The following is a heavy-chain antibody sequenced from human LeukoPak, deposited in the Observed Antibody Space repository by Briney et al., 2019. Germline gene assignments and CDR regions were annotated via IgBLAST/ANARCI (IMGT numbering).Heavy chain of an antibody. Sequence: AETLRLSCEASGFTFSNFAMNWVRQPPGKGLEWISFISCGGTTISYPESVRARFNNSRDNARYSLFLQMNSLRVEDTAVYYCARDLMPYVDPEYFEHWGQGTLGTVSS. D-gene: IGHD3-9*01. J-gene: IGHJ4*02. CDR3: ARDLMPYVDPEYFEH. V-gene: IGHV3-48*03. CDR2: ISCGGTTI. CDR1: GFTFSNFA.